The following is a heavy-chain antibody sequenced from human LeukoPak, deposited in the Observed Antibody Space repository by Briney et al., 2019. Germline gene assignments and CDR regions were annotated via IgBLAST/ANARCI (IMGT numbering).Heavy chain of an antibody. CDR1: GGSFSGYY. D-gene: IGHD4-17*01. CDR2: INHSGST. V-gene: IGHV4-34*01. CDR3: ARHTSDGDFAFDL. J-gene: IGHJ3*01. Sequence: SETLSLTCAVYGGSFSGYYWSWIRQPPGKGLEWIGEINHSGSTNYNPSLKSRVTISVDTSKTQFSLKLSSVTAADTAVYFCARHTSDGDFAFDLWGQGTMATVSS.